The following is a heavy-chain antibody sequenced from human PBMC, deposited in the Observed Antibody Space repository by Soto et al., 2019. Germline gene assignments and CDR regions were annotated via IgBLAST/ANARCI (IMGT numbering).Heavy chain of an antibody. V-gene: IGHV4-31*03. CDR2: IYYSGST. J-gene: IGHJ6*02. Sequence: QVQLQESGPGLVKPSQTLSLTCTVSGGSISSGGYYWSWIRQHPGKGLEWIGYIYYSGSTYYNPSLKSRVTRTVDTSKNKFSLKLSSVTAADTAVYYCARDARYGDYDPGNYYYYGMDVWVQGTTVTVSS. CDR3: ARDARYGDYDPGNYYYYGMDV. CDR1: GGSISSGGYY. D-gene: IGHD4-17*01.